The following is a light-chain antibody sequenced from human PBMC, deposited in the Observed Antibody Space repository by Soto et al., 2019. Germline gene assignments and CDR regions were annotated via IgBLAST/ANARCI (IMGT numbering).Light chain of an antibody. J-gene: IGKJ4*01. CDR2: AAS. Sequence: DIQMTQSPSILSASVGDRVTITCRASQSIRSWLAWYQQKPGKAPKLLIYAASSLQSGVPSRFSGSGSGTDFTLTISSLQPEDFATYYCQQSYSTLPLTFGGGTKVDIK. CDR3: QQSYSTLPLT. V-gene: IGKV1-39*01. CDR1: QSIRSW.